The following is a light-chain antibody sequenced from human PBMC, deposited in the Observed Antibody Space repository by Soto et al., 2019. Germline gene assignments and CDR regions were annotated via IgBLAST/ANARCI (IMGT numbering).Light chain of an antibody. CDR3: KQYDSYSVRT. Sequence: DIQMTQSPSTLSASVGDGVTITCRASQTITTSLAWYQQKPGKAPKLLIYKASSLESGVPSRFSGSGSGTEFTLTISSLQPDDFETYYCKQYDSYSVRTFGKGTKVE. J-gene: IGKJ1*01. CDR2: KAS. V-gene: IGKV1-5*03. CDR1: QTITTS.